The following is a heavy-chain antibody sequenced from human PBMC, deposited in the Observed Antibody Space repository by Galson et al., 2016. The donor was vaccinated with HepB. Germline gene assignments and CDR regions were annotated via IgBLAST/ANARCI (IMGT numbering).Heavy chain of an antibody. CDR2: VFHNGRT. CDR1: GGSISTDY. Sequence: SETLSLTCTVPGGSISTDYWTWIRQAPGRGLEWIGYVFHNGRTDYNPSLKSRVTISVDTSKKQFSLKVSSVTAADTAVYYCARDVGHYGPDNYESYYYIMDVW. V-gene: IGHV4-59*01. CDR3: ARDVGHYGPDNYESYYYIMDV. J-gene: IGHJ6*01. D-gene: IGHD3-10*01.